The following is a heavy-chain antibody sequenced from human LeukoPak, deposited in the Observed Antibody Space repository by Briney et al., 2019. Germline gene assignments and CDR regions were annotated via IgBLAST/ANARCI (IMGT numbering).Heavy chain of an antibody. D-gene: IGHD4-17*01. J-gene: IGHJ4*02. CDR1: GFAFSTYA. Sequence: GGSLRLSCAASGFAFSTYAMSWVRQAPGKGLEWVSVISGSGGSTYYADSVKGRFTISRDNSKNTLYLQMNNLRAEDTAVYYCAKEPDDYGDTGYFDYWGQGTLVTVSS. CDR2: ISGSGGST. CDR3: AKEPDDYGDTGYFDY. V-gene: IGHV3-23*01.